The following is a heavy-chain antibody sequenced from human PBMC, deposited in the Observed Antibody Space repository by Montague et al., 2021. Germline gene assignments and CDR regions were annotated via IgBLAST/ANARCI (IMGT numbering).Heavy chain of an antibody. CDR2: MFYGGAT. J-gene: IGHJ5*02. CDR3: AKQDYFVSGTSYKGFDP. V-gene: IGHV4-59*08. Sequence: SETLSLTCTVSSGSIFHAHWSCVHQPPGNGLYWLLSMFYGGATSNNPSLKSRVTMSIDTPTNQFSLKLSFVTAADTAVYYCAKQDYFVSGTSYKGFDPWGQGILVTVSS. CDR1: SGSIFHAH. D-gene: IGHD3-10*01.